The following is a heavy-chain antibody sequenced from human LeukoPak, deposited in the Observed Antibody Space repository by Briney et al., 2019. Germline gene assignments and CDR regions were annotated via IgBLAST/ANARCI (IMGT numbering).Heavy chain of an antibody. CDR2: IHYSGST. CDR1: GGSISSYY. CDR3: ARQLAVAHGLDY. Sequence: SETLSLTCTVSGGSISSYYWSWIRQPPGKGLEWIGYIHYSGSTNYNPSLKSRVTISVDTSKNQFSLKLSSVTAADTAVYYCARQLAVAHGLDYWGQGTLVTVSS. D-gene: IGHD6-19*01. J-gene: IGHJ4*02. V-gene: IGHV4-59*08.